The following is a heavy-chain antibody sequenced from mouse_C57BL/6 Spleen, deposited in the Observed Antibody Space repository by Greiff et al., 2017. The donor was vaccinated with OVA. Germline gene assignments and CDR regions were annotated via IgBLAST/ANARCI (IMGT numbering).Heavy chain of an antibody. CDR3: ARYNPPDSSGYSWFAY. V-gene: IGHV7-3*01. Sequence: EVKLVESGGGLVQPGGSLSLSCAASGFTFTDYYMSWVRQPPGKALEWLGFIRNKANGYTTEYSASVKGRFTISRDNSQSILYLQMNALRAEDSATYYCARYNPPDSSGYSWFAYWGQGTLVTVSA. CDR2: IRNKANGYTT. D-gene: IGHD3-2*02. CDR1: GFTFTDYY. J-gene: IGHJ3*01.